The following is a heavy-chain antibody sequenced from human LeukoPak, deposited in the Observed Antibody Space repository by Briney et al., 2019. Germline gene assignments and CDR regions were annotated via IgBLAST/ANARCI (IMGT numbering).Heavy chain of an antibody. CDR1: GFTFSSYS. Sequence: PGGSLRLSCAASGFTFSSYSMNWVRQAPGKGLEWVSYISSSSSTIYYADSVKGRFTISRDNAKNSLYLQMNSLRAEDTAVYYCARLGYSSSWNYWGQGTLVTVSS. J-gene: IGHJ4*02. CDR3: ARLGYSSSWNY. V-gene: IGHV3-48*01. CDR2: ISSSSSTI. D-gene: IGHD6-13*01.